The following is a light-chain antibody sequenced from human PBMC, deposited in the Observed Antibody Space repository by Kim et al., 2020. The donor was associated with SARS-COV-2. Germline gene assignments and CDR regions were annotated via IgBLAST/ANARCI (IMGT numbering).Light chain of an antibody. V-gene: IGLV3-1*01. Sequence: SVTPGQTASITCSGDTLGDKYACWYQQKPGQSPVLVIYQDSKRPSGFPERFSGSNSGNTATLTISGTQAMDEADYYCQAWDSSTAVFGTGIKVTVL. CDR1: TLGDKY. CDR2: QDS. CDR3: QAWDSSTAV. J-gene: IGLJ1*01.